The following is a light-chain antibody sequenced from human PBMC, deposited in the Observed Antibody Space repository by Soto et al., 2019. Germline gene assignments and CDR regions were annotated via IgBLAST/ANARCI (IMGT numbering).Light chain of an antibody. CDR2: KAS. V-gene: IGKV1-5*03. CDR1: ESVYKW. J-gene: IGKJ1*01. CDR3: QQYDSSPWT. Sequence: DIQMTQSPSTLSASVGDRVTFTCRASESVYKWVAWYQQKPGEAPKVLIYKASNLQSGVPSRFSGSGSGTEFTLTISSLQPDDFATYYCQQYDSSPWTFGQGTKVEIK.